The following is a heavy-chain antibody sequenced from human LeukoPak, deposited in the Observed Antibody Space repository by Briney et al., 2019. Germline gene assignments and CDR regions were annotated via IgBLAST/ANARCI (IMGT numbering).Heavy chain of an antibody. V-gene: IGHV1-18*01. D-gene: IGHD3-3*01. CDR1: GYTFTSYG. CDR2: ISAYNGNT. CDR3: ARSYYDFWSGYYMTGVVCDY. J-gene: IGHJ4*02. Sequence: GASVKVSCKASGYTFTSYGISWVRQAPGQGLEWMGWISAYNGNTNYAQKLQGRVTMTTDTSTSTAYMELRSLRSDDTAVYYCARSYYDFWSGYYMTGVVCDYWGQGTLVTVSS.